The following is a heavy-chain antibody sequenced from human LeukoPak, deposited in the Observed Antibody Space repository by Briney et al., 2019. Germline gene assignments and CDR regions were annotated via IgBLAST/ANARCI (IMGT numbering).Heavy chain of an antibody. Sequence: SETLSLTCAVYGGSFSGHYWSWIRQPPGKGLEWIGEINHSGSTNYNPSLKSRVTISVDTSKNQFSLKLSSVTAADTAVYYCARGTAMVNPLDYWGQGTLVTVSS. CDR1: GGSFSGHY. V-gene: IGHV4-34*01. J-gene: IGHJ4*02. CDR2: INHSGST. CDR3: ARGTAMVNPLDY. D-gene: IGHD5-18*01.